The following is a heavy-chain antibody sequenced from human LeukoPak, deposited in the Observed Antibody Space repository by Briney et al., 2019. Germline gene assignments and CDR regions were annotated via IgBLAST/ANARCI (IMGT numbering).Heavy chain of an antibody. V-gene: IGHV1-69*04. CDR2: IIPILGIA. D-gene: IGHD3-22*01. CDR3: ARVKHDSSGYYTPTFDY. CDR1: GYTFTSYG. Sequence: ASVKVSCKASGYTFTSYGISWVRQAPGQGLEWMGRIIPILGIANYAQKFQGRVTITADKSTSTAYMELSSLRSEDTAVYYCARVKHDSSGYYTPTFDYWGQGTLVTVSS. J-gene: IGHJ4*02.